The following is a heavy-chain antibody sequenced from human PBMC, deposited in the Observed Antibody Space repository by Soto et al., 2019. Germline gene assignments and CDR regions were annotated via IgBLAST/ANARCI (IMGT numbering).Heavy chain of an antibody. J-gene: IGHJ4*02. V-gene: IGHV4-59*01. CDR3: ARWSYYFDY. CDR1: GGSISSYY. Sequence: LSLTCTVSGGSISSYYWSWIRQPPGKGLEWIGYIYYSGSTNYNPSLKSRVTISVDTSKNQFSLKLSSVTAADTAVYYCARWSYYFDYWGQGTLVTV. CDR2: IYYSGST.